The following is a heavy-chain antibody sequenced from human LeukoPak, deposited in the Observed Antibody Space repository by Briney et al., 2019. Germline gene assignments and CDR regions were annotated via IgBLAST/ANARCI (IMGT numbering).Heavy chain of an antibody. CDR1: GGTFGSCA. CDR2: IIPIFGTA. Sequence: ASVKVSCKASGGTFGSCAISWVRQAPEQGLEWMGGIIPIFGTANYAQKFQGRVTITADESTSTAYMELSSLRSEDTAVYYCARSPGIAVAGTFDYWGQGTLVTVSS. J-gene: IGHJ4*02. V-gene: IGHV1-69*13. D-gene: IGHD6-19*01. CDR3: ARSPGIAVAGTFDY.